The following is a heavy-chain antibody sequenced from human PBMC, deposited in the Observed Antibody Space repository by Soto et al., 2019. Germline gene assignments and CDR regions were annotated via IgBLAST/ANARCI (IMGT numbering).Heavy chain of an antibody. Sequence: EVQLVESGGGLVKPGGSLRLSCAASGFTFSSYTMNWVRQAPGKGLEWVSSISSGSSYIYYADSMKGRFTISRDNAKNSLYLQMNSLRAEDTAVYYCARGVLSDSGTCYWDRGTLVTVSS. CDR3: ARGVLSDSGTCY. V-gene: IGHV3-21*01. CDR2: ISSGSSYI. D-gene: IGHD2-15*01. CDR1: GFTFSSYT. J-gene: IGHJ4*02.